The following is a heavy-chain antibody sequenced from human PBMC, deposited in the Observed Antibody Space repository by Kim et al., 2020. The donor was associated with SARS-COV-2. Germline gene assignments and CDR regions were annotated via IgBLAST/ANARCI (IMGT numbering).Heavy chain of an antibody. CDR2: SVST. Sequence: SVSTNHNPSLKRRVTISVDTSKNQFSLKLSSVTAADTAVYYCARGPTFDYWGQGTLVTVSS. V-gene: IGHV4-34*01. J-gene: IGHJ4*02. CDR3: ARGPTFDY.